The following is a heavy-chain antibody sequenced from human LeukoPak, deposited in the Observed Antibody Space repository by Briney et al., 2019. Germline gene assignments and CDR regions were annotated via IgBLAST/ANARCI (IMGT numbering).Heavy chain of an antibody. D-gene: IGHD3-10*01. V-gene: IGHV3-66*01. CDR3: ARSGPTVLWSKYFDY. CDR2: LYTAGVT. Sequence: GGSLRLSCAASGFTVNTFYMSWVRQAPGKGLEWVSVLYTAGVTYYAASVQGRFTISRDTSKNTLFLQMDDLRADDTATYYCARSGPTVLWSKYFDYWGQGALVTVSS. CDR1: GFTVNTFY. J-gene: IGHJ4*02.